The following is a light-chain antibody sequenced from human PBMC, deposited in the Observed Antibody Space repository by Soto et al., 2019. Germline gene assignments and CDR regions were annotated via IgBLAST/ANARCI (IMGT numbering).Light chain of an antibody. CDR3: QQYNSYLGT. Sequence: DIQLTQSPSFLSASVGDRVTITCRTSQSISTSLAWYQQKPGKAPNLLIYDASSLQSGVQFRFNGSVSGTDFTLTINSLQSDDYATYYCQQYNSYLGTFGQETKVDIK. V-gene: IGKV1-5*01. J-gene: IGKJ1*01. CDR1: QSISTS. CDR2: DAS.